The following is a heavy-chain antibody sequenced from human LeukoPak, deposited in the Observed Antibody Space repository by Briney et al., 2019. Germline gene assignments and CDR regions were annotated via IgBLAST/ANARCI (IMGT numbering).Heavy chain of an antibody. Sequence: GGSLRLSCAASGFPSSDYSMNWVRQAPGKGLEWLSYISSSSTTIYYADSVEGRFTISRDNAKNSLYLQMSSLRAEDTAVYYCARDFGAIIRAAYLDYWGQGTLVTVSS. CDR2: ISSSSTTI. D-gene: IGHD3-16*01. J-gene: IGHJ4*02. V-gene: IGHV3-48*04. CDR3: ARDFGAIIRAAYLDY. CDR1: GFPSSDYS.